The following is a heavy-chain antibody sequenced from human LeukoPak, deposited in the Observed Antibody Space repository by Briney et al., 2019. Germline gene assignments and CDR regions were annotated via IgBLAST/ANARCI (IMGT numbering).Heavy chain of an antibody. V-gene: IGHV1-2*02. CDR3: AREGYCTGGTCFDK. CDR2: INPNSGGT. D-gene: IGHD2-8*02. Sequence: ASVKVSCKASGYTFTGYYLHWVRQAPGQGLEWMGWINPNSGGTDYAQKFQGRVTTTRDTSISTVYMELSRLRSDDTAVYYCAREGYCTGGTCFDKWGQGTLVTVSS. CDR1: GYTFTGYY. J-gene: IGHJ4*02.